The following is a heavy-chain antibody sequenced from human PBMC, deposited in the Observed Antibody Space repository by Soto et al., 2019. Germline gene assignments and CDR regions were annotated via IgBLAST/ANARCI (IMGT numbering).Heavy chain of an antibody. D-gene: IGHD3-16*01. CDR1: GFTFSSFG. Sequence: QVQLVESGGGVVQPGRSLRLSCAASGFTFSSFGMHWVRQAPGKGLEWVSVIWYDGSDKYYVDSVKGRFTVSRDNSXNXXYLQMNSLRAEDTAVYYCARASYSYASWGEIGMDVWGQGTTVTVSS. CDR3: ARASYSYASWGEIGMDV. J-gene: IGHJ6*02. V-gene: IGHV3-33*01. CDR2: IWYDGSDK.